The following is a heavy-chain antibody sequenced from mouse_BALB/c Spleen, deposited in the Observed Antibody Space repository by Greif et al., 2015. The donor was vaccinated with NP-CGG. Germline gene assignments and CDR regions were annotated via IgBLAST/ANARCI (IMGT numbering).Heavy chain of an antibody. D-gene: IGHD1-1*01. CDR1: GFTFTDYY. J-gene: IGHJ1*01. Sequence: EVQLVESGGGLVQPGGSLRLSCAPSGFTFTDYYMSWVRQPPGKALEWLGFIRNKANGYTTEYSASVKGRFTISRDNSQSILYLQMNTLRAEDSATYYCARDYYGSSYWYFDVWGAGTTVTVSS. CDR2: IRNKANGYTT. V-gene: IGHV7-3*02. CDR3: ARDYYGSSYWYFDV.